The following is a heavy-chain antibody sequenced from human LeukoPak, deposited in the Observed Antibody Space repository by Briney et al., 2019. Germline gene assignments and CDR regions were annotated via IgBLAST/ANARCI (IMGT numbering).Heavy chain of an antibody. CDR3: TSRLDDHGSFDY. V-gene: IGHV4-4*02. CDR1: GGSISSSNW. J-gene: IGHJ4*02. CDR2: IFHSGST. Sequence: SGTLSLTRAVSGGSISSSNWWSWVRQPPGKGLEWIGEIFHSGSTTYNPSLKSRVTISVDKSKNQFSVKLRSVTAADAAVYFCTSRLDDHGSFDYWGQGTLVTVSS. D-gene: IGHD4-17*01.